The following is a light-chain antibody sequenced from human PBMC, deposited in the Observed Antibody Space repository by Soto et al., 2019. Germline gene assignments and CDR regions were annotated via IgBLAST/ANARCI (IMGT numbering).Light chain of an antibody. V-gene: IGKV3-20*01. CDR3: QQYGTSPRT. J-gene: IGKJ1*01. CDR1: QSVSSGS. CDR2: GAS. Sequence: EIVLTQSPGTLSLSPGERATLSCRASQSVSSGSLAWYQQKPGQAPRLLISGASSRATGIPDRFSGSGSGTDFTLTTSRLEPEDFAVYYCQQYGTSPRTFGQGTKVEIK.